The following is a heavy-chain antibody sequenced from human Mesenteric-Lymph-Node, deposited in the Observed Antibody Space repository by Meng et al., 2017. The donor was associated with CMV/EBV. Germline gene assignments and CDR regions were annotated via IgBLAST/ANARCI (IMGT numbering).Heavy chain of an antibody. D-gene: IGHD3-10*01. CDR3: ARGNVLLWFGEANTWYFDL. J-gene: IGHJ2*01. Sequence: FFRCYHWSWSRQPPGKGLEWIGEINHSGSTNYTPSLKSRVTISVDTSKNQFSLKLSSVTAADTAVYYCARGNVLLWFGEANTWYFDLWGRGTLVTVSS. V-gene: IGHV4-34*01. CDR1: FFRCYH. CDR2: INHSGST.